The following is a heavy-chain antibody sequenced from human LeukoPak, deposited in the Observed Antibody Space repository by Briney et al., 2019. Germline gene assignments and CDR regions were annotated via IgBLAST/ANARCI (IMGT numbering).Heavy chain of an antibody. Sequence: PSETLSLICTVSGGSISSGGYSWSWIRQPPGKGLEWSGYIYHSGSTYYNPSLKSRVTISVDRSKHQFSLKVSSVTAADTVVYYCAREYSGYDGWFDPWGQGTLVTVSS. CDR3: AREYSGYDGWFDP. V-gene: IGHV4-30-2*01. CDR2: IYHSGST. J-gene: IGHJ5*02. D-gene: IGHD5-12*01. CDR1: GGSISSGGYS.